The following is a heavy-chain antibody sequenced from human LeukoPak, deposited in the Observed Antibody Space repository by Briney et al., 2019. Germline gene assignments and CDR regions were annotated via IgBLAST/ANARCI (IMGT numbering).Heavy chain of an antibody. D-gene: IGHD3-22*01. CDR2: IWYDGSNK. Sequence: GGSLRLSCAASGFTFSSYGMHWVRQAPGKGLEWGAVIWYDGSNKYYADSVKGRFTISRDNSKNTLYLQMNSLRAEDTAVYYCASGMGDSSGYYYFDYWGQGTLVTVSS. CDR1: GFTFSSYG. J-gene: IGHJ4*02. CDR3: ASGMGDSSGYYYFDY. V-gene: IGHV3-33*01.